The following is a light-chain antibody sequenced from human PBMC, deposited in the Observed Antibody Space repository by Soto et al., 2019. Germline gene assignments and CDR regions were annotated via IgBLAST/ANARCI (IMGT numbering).Light chain of an antibody. J-gene: IGLJ2*01. CDR1: SSDVGGYNY. CDR2: EVT. CDR3: SSYTSSSTLVV. Sequence: QSALTQPASVSGSPGQSITISCTGTSSDVGGYNYVSWYQQHPGNAPKLMIYEVTNRPSGVSHRFSGSKSGNTASQTISGLQAEDEADYYCSSYTSSSTLVVFGGGTKLTVL. V-gene: IGLV2-14*01.